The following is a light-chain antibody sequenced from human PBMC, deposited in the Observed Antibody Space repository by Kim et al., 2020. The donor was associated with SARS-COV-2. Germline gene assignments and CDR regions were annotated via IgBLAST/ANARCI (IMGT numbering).Light chain of an antibody. Sequence: DIQMTQSPSSLSASVGDRVTITCRASQGISNYLAWYQQKPGKVPKLLIYAASTLQSGVPSRVSGSGSGTDFTLTISGLQPEDVASYYCQKYNRAPLTFGGRNKVDI. CDR3: QKYNRAPLT. CDR1: QGISNY. J-gene: IGKJ4*01. V-gene: IGKV1-27*01. CDR2: AAS.